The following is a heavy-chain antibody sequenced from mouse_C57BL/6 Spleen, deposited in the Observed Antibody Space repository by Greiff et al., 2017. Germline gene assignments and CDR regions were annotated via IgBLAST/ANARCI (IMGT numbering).Heavy chain of an antibody. Sequence: QVQLQQPGAELVKPGASVKLSCKASGYTFTSYWMQWVKQRPGQGLEWIGEIDPSDSYTNYNQKFKGKATLTVDTSSSTAYMQLSSLTSEDSAVYYCARGHYYYGRDYFDYWGQGTTLTVSS. CDR3: ARGHYYYGRDYFDY. CDR1: GYTFTSYW. V-gene: IGHV1-50*01. CDR2: IDPSDSYT. J-gene: IGHJ2*01. D-gene: IGHD1-1*01.